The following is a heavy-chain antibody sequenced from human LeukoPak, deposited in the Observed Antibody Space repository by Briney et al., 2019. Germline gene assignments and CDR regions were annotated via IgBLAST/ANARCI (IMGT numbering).Heavy chain of an antibody. V-gene: IGHV3-7*03. J-gene: IGHJ3*01. Sequence: GGSLRLSCAASGFTFSSYWMHWVRQAPGKGLEWVANIKQDGSEKYYVDSVKGRFTISRDNAKNSLYLQMNSLRAEDTAVYYCAKGAPQVSVPAAIAWGQGTMVTVSS. CDR2: IKQDGSEK. CDR3: AKGAPQVSVPAAIA. D-gene: IGHD2-2*02. CDR1: GFTFSSYW.